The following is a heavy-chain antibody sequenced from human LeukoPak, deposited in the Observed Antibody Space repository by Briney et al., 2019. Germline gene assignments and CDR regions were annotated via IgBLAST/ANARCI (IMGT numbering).Heavy chain of an antibody. CDR2: IYYSGST. J-gene: IGHJ5*02. CDR3: ARLQGSGRWS. D-gene: IGHD6-19*01. CDR1: GGSISSYY. Sequence: SETLSLTCTVSGGSISSYYWNWIRQPPGKGLEWIGYIYYSGSTNYNPSLQSRVTISVDTSKNQFSLKLTSVTAADTAVYYCARLQGSGRWSWGQGTLVTVSS. V-gene: IGHV4-59*01.